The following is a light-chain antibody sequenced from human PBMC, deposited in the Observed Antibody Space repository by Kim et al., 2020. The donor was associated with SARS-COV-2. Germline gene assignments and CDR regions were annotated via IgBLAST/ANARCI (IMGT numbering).Light chain of an antibody. V-gene: IGKV3-20*01. CDR1: QSVSSIY. Sequence: SPGEMSTLPCTASQSVSSIYFVWYQQTPVPAPRLLIYGASSRATGIPDRFSCSGSGSDFTLTISRLEPEDIAVDYCQQYGSSYTFGQGTKLQI. CDR3: QQYGSSYT. CDR2: GAS. J-gene: IGKJ2*01.